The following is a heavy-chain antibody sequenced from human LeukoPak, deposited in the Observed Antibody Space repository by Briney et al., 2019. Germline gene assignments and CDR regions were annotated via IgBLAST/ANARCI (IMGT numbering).Heavy chain of an antibody. J-gene: IGHJ6*03. CDR3: ARQDQDYYYYMDV. CDR1: GGSISSYY. Sequence: PSETLSLTCTVSGGSISSYYWSWIRQPPGKGLEWIGYTYTSGSTNYNPSLKSRVTISVDTSKNQFSLKLSSVTAADTAVYYCARQDQDYYYYMDVWGKGTTVTVSS. CDR2: TYTSGST. V-gene: IGHV4-4*09.